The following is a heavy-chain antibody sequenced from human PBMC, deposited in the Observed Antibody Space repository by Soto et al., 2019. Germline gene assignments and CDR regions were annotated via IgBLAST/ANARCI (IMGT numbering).Heavy chain of an antibody. CDR1: GFTFHSFT. J-gene: IGHJ4*02. D-gene: IGHD1-1*01. Sequence: QVQLVESGGGVVQPGRSLRLSCAASGFTFHSFTMHWVRQSPGKGLEWVALISYDGTNEYYADSVKGRFTISRDNSKSTLYLQMHSLRTDDTAFYYCARDPRETTYYLDYWGQGTLVTVSS. V-gene: IGHV3-30-3*01. CDR2: ISYDGTNE. CDR3: ARDPRETTYYLDY.